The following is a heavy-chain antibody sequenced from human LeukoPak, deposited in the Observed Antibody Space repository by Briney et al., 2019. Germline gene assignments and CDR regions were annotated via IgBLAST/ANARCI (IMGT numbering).Heavy chain of an antibody. D-gene: IGHD1-7*01. V-gene: IGHV4-59*01. CDR3: ASGRQTRTGTEYFDL. J-gene: IGHJ2*01. Sequence: SETLSLTCTVSGGSISSYYWSWIRQPPGKGLEWIGYIYYSGSTNYNPSLKSRVTISVDTSKNQFSLKLSSVTAADTAVYYCASGRQTRTGTEYFDLWGRGTLVTVSS. CDR2: IYYSGST. CDR1: GGSISSYY.